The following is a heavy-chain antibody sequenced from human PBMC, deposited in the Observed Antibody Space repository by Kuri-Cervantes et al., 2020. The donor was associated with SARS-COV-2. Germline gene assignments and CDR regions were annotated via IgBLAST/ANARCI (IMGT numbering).Heavy chain of an antibody. V-gene: IGHV4-39*01. CDR3: ARGLDIQGYYYGMDV. CDR2: SYYSGST. D-gene: IGHD3/OR15-3a*01. CDR1: GVSISSSSYY. Sequence: SETLSLTCTVSGVSISSSSYYWVWIRQPPGKGLEWTGSSYYSGSTDYNPSLKSLVTIYVDTSKNQFSLKLSSVTAADSDVYYCARGLDIQGYYYGMDVWGQGTTVTVSS. J-gene: IGHJ6*02.